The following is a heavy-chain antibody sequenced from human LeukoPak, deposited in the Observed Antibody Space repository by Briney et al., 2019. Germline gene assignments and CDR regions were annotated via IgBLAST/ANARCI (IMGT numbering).Heavy chain of an antibody. CDR2: ISGGGLST. D-gene: IGHD3-16*01. Sequence: GGSLRLSCEASTFNFGLYVMTWARQAPGKGLEWVSGISGGGLSTYYTDSVRGRFTISRDNFKNTLSLQVNSLRAEDTAMYYCAKDDDWGRYKHWGQGTLVTVSS. CDR1: TFNFGLYV. J-gene: IGHJ1*01. CDR3: AKDDDWGRYKH. V-gene: IGHV3-23*01.